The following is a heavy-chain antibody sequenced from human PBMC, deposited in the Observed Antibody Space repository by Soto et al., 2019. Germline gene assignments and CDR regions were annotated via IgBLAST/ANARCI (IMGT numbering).Heavy chain of an antibody. J-gene: IGHJ6*03. Sequence: GGSLRLSCASSGFTFSSYWMSWVRQAPGKGLEWVANIKQDGSEKYYVDSVKGRFTISRDNAKNSLYLQMNSLRAEDTAVYYCARFFMVRGVIRTTKLYYMDAWGKGT. CDR1: GFTFSSYW. D-gene: IGHD3-10*01. V-gene: IGHV3-7*01. CDR3: ARFFMVRGVIRTTKLYYMDA. CDR2: IKQDGSEK.